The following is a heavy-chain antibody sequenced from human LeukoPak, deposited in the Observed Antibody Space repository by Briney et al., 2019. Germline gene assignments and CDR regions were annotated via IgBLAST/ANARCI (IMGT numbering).Heavy chain of an antibody. V-gene: IGHV1-2*02. CDR1: GFTLIDY. CDR2: IKANSGDT. CDR3: ARADSVPAGDYHYWYMDV. J-gene: IGHJ6*03. Sequence: GASVKVSCKASGFTLIDYIHWVRQDPRQGLQWMGWIKANSGDTEYAQNFQGRVTMTRDTSISTVYMELSSLRSDDTAVYYCARADSVPAGDYHYWYMDVWGKGTTVTVSS. D-gene: IGHD6-13*01.